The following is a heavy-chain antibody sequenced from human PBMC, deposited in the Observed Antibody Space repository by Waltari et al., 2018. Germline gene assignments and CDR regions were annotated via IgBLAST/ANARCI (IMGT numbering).Heavy chain of an antibody. CDR2: IYYSGST. Sequence: QLQLQESGPGLVKPSETLSLTCTVSGGSISSRSYYWGWIRQPPGKGLEWIGSIYYSGSTYYNPSLKSRVTISVDTSKNQFSLKRSSVTAADTAVYYCARLVWGYRYFQHWGQGTLVTVSS. D-gene: IGHD3-16*01. V-gene: IGHV4-39*01. J-gene: IGHJ1*01. CDR1: GGSISSRSYY. CDR3: ARLVWGYRYFQH.